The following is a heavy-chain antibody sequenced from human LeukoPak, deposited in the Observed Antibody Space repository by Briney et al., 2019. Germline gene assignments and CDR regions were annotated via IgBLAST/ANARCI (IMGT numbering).Heavy chain of an antibody. V-gene: IGHV3-15*01. J-gene: IGHJ3*02. CDR2: IKRKTDGGTT. D-gene: IGHD4-17*01. Sequence: GGSLRLSCAASGFTFSNAWMSWVRQAPGKGLEWVGRIKRKTDGGTTDYAAPVKGRFTISRDDSKNTLSLQMNSLKTEDTAVYYCTEDPEGYDEFVDYEGFRDDAFDIWGQGTMVTVSS. CDR1: GFTFSNAW. CDR3: TEDPEGYDEFVDYEGFRDDAFDI.